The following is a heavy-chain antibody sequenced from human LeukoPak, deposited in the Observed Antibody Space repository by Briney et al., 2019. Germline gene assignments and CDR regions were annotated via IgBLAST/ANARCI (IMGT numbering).Heavy chain of an antibody. Sequence: PGGSLRLSCAASGFTVSNYYMSWVRQAPGKGLEWVSVIYDGGWTYYTDSVKGRFTISRDNSKNTLYLQMNSLRAEDTAVYYCAKTAGHGWYFDYWGQGTLVTVSS. V-gene: IGHV3-53*01. J-gene: IGHJ4*02. CDR1: GFTVSNYY. D-gene: IGHD1-14*01. CDR3: AKTAGHGWYFDY. CDR2: IYDGGWT.